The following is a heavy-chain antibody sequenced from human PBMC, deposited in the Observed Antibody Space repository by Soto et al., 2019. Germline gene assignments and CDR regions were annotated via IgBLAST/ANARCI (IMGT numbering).Heavy chain of an antibody. CDR2: ISYDGNIK. CDR3: AKHRRRYCSSTYCLGMDV. Sequence: QVQLVESGGGVVQPGRSVRLSCAASGFTFSTYGMHWVRQAPGKGPEWVAVISYDGNIKSYADSVRGRFTISRDNSKNTLYLQMSSLRAEDTAVYYCAKHRRRYCSSTYCLGMDVWGQGTTVTVSS. CDR1: GFTFSTYG. V-gene: IGHV3-30*18. D-gene: IGHD2-2*01. J-gene: IGHJ6*02.